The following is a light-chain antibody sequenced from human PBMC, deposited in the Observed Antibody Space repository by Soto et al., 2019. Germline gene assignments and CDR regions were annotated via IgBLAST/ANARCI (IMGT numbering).Light chain of an antibody. V-gene: IGKV3-11*01. CDR3: QQRSNWRVT. Sequence: EIVLTQSPATLSLSPGERATLSCRASQSVNIYLAWYQQKPGQAPRLLIYDASNRATGIPARFSGSGSGTDFTPTISSLEPEDIAVYYCQQRSNWRVTFGGGTKVDIK. J-gene: IGKJ4*01. CDR2: DAS. CDR1: QSVNIY.